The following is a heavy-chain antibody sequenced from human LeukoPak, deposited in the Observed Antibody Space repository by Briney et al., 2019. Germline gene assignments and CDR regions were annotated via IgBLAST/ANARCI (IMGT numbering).Heavy chain of an antibody. D-gene: IGHD3-10*01. V-gene: IGHV4-31*03. Sequence: QTLSLTCTVSGGSISSGGYYWSWIRQHPGKGLEWIGYIYYSGSTYYNPSLKSRVTISVDTSKNQFSLKLSSVTAADTAVYYCARGGEYGSGSYQLTNWFDPWGQGTLVTVSS. CDR2: IYYSGST. CDR1: GGSISSGGYY. CDR3: ARGGEYGSGSYQLTNWFDP. J-gene: IGHJ5*02.